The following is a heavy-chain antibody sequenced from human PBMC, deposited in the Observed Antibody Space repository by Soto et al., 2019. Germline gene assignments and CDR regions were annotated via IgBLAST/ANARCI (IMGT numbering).Heavy chain of an antibody. CDR3: ARGSYSSKFDS. J-gene: IGHJ4*02. Sequence: QVQLQESGPGLVKPSGTLSLTCAVSGGSISSSNWWSWVRQPPGKGLEWIGEIYHRGGTNYNPSLKSRVTVSVDKSENQFSLELSSVTAADTAVYYCARGSYSSKFDSWGRGTLVTVSS. CDR1: GGSISSSNW. CDR2: IYHRGGT. V-gene: IGHV4-4*02. D-gene: IGHD6-13*01.